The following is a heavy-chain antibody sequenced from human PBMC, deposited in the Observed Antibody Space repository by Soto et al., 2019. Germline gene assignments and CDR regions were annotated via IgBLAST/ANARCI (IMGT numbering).Heavy chain of an antibody. CDR2: IYYSGST. CDR3: ARHRYSYGVYYFDY. CDR1: GGSINSYY. J-gene: IGHJ4*02. Sequence: SETLSLTCTVSGGSINSYYWSWIRQPPGKGLEWIGYIYYSGSTNYSPSLKSRVTISVDTSKNQFSLRLSSVTAADTALYYCARHRYSYGVYYFDYWGQGTLVTVSS. D-gene: IGHD5-18*01. V-gene: IGHV4-59*08.